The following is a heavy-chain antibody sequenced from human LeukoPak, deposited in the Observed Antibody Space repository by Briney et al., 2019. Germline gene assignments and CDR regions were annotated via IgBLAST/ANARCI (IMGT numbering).Heavy chain of an antibody. V-gene: IGHV3-23*01. Sequence: PRGSLRLSCATSGFTFGSYAMSWVRQAPGKGLEWVSAISGSGGSTYYADSVKGRFTISRDNSKNTLYLQMNSLRAEDTAVYYCAKGFLYYYYGMDVWGQGTTVTVSS. CDR2: ISGSGGST. J-gene: IGHJ6*02. CDR1: GFTFGSYA. CDR3: AKGFLYYYYGMDV.